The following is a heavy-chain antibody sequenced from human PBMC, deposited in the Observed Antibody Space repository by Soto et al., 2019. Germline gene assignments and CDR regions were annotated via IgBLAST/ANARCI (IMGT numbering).Heavy chain of an antibody. CDR3: AKDQGIAASHGID. Sequence: QVQLVESGGGVVQPGRSLRLSCGASGFTFNNYGMHWVRQAPGKGLEWVATISNDGSDKYYADSVKGRLTISRDNSKNTVYLQMNSLRAEETAVYYCAKDQGIAASHGIDWGQGTMVTVSS. CDR1: GFTFNNYG. V-gene: IGHV3-30*18. J-gene: IGHJ3*01. D-gene: IGHD6-13*01. CDR2: ISNDGSDK.